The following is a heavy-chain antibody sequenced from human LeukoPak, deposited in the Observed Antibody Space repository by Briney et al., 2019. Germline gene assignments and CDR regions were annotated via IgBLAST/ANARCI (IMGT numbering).Heavy chain of an antibody. J-gene: IGHJ4*02. Sequence: GGSLRLSCATSGFTLSSYSMNWVRQAPGKGLEWVSYISSGSTTIYYADSVKGRFTISRGNARNSLYLQMNSLRAEDTAVYYCARDVEQWLVRVYYFDYWGQGTLVTVSS. CDR2: ISSGSTTI. V-gene: IGHV3-48*01. CDR3: ARDVEQWLVRVYYFDY. D-gene: IGHD6-19*01. CDR1: GFTLSSYS.